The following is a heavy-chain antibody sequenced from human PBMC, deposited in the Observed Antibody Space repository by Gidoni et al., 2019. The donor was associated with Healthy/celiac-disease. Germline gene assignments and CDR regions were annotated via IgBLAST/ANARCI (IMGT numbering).Heavy chain of an antibody. V-gene: IGHV3-21*01. CDR3: ALGSSGYYDGMDV. CDR2: ISSSSSYI. Sequence: EVQLVESGGGLVKPGGSLRLSCAASGFTFSSYSMNWVRQAPGKGLEWVSTISSSSSYIYYADSVKGRFTISRDNAKNSLYLKMNSLRAEDTAVYYCALGSSGYYDGMDVWGQGTTVTVSS. J-gene: IGHJ6*02. D-gene: IGHD3-22*01. CDR1: GFTFSSYS.